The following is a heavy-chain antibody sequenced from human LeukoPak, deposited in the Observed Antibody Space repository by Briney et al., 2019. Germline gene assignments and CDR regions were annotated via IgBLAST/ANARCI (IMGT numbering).Heavy chain of an antibody. J-gene: IGHJ3*02. D-gene: IGHD3-22*01. CDR3: ARLLDYDSSGDPDTFDI. Sequence: SETLSLTCTVSGDSISGDYWSWIRQSPGKGLEWIGYFHHTAGTRYNPSLQSRVTISIDTPRNHFSLKLNSLSAADTAVYFCARLLDYDSSGDPDTFDIWGQGTMVTVSS. CDR2: FHHTAGT. CDR1: GDSISGDY. V-gene: IGHV4-59*08.